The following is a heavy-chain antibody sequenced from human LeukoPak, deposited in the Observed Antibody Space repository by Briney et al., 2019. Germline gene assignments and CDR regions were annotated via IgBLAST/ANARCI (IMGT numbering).Heavy chain of an antibody. CDR3: ASAAANSPLGY. Sequence: PSETLSLTCTVSGGSISSYYWNWIRQPPGKGLEWIGYAYYSGSTKYNPSLKSRVAISVDTSKNQFSLKLSSVTAADTAVYYCASAAANSPLGYWGQGTLVTVSS. CDR1: GGSISSYY. V-gene: IGHV4-59*01. J-gene: IGHJ4*02. D-gene: IGHD2-15*01. CDR2: AYYSGST.